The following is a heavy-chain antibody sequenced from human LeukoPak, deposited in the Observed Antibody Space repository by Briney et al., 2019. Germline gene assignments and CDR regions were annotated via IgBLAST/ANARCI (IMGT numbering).Heavy chain of an antibody. D-gene: IGHD5-24*01. CDR1: GFTFSSYA. Sequence: RGSLRLSCAASGFTFSSYAMHWVRQAPGKGLEWVAVISYDGSNKYYADPVKGRFTISRDNSKNTLYLQMNSLRAEDTAVYYCARGRGRWLQKGFDYWGQGTLVTVSS. J-gene: IGHJ4*02. CDR2: ISYDGSNK. CDR3: ARGRGRWLQKGFDY. V-gene: IGHV3-30-3*01.